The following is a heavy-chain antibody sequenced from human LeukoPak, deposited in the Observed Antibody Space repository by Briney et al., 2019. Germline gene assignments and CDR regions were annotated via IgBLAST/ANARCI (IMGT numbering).Heavy chain of an antibody. J-gene: IGHJ3*02. V-gene: IGHV3-20*01. CDR1: GFTFDDYG. CDR2: INWNGGST. D-gene: IGHD3-3*01. Sequence: GGSLRLSCAASGFTFDDYGMSWVRQAPGKGLEWVSGINWNGGSTGYADSVKGRFTISRDNAKNSLYLQMNSLRAEDTALYHCARVKGPYDFWSGYDAFDIWGQGTMVTVSS. CDR3: ARVKGPYDFWSGYDAFDI.